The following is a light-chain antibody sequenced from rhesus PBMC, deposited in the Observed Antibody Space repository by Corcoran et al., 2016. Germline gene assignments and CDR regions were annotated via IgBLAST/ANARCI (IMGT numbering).Light chain of an antibody. CDR2: DVR. J-gene: IGLJ3*01. Sequence: QAALTHPRSVSGSPGQSVTISCTGTGSEISVYNYVSWYQQHPGTAPKLRIYDVRKRPSGVSDRFSGSKSGNTASLTLTGLQDADQVDYYCISNEGSNTYVLFGGRTRLTVL. V-gene: IGLV2-32*02. CDR3: ISNEGSNTYVL. CDR1: GSEISVYNY.